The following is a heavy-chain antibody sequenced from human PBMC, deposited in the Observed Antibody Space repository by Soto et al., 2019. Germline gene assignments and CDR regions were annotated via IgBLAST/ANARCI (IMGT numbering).Heavy chain of an antibody. J-gene: IGHJ6*03. Sequence: ETLSLTCAVYGGSFSGYYWSWIRQPPGKGLEWIGEINHSGSTNYNPSLKSRVTISVDTSKNQFSLKLSSVTAADTAVYYCARGRLGAAEGIAVAGTGLSYYYMDVWGKGTTVTVSS. CDR2: INHSGST. V-gene: IGHV4-34*01. CDR1: GGSFSGYY. D-gene: IGHD6-19*01. CDR3: ARGRLGAAEGIAVAGTGLSYYYMDV.